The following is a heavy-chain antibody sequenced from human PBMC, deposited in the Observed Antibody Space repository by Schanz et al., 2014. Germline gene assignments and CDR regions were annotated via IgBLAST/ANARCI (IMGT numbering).Heavy chain of an antibody. D-gene: IGHD5-18*01. CDR3: AKYGGGYSYGVVEY. CDR2: MSGSGSTA. CDR1: GITFSDYY. J-gene: IGHJ4*02. V-gene: IGHV3-23*01. Sequence: EVQVLESGEGLVEAGGSLRLSCAASGITFSDYYMSWIRQAPGKGLEWVSGMSGSGSTADYADSVKGRFTISRDNSNNTLYLQMKSLRAEDTAVYYCAKYGGGYSYGVVEYWGQGILVTVSS.